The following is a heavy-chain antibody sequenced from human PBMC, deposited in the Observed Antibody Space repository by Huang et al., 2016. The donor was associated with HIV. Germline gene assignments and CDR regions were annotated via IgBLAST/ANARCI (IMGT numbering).Heavy chain of an antibody. V-gene: IGHV1-8*01. J-gene: IGHJ4*02. Sequence: QVQLVQSGAEVKKPGASVKVSCKASGYNFTSYEINWVRQATGQGLEWMGWSNPNSGRRGYAQKFQGRVTMTRNTSMSTAYMELSGLRSEDTAVYYCARGHCRGATCYLYFDYWGQGTLVTVS. CDR2: SNPNSGRR. CDR3: ARGHCRGATCYLYFDY. D-gene: IGHD2-15*01. CDR1: GYNFTSYE.